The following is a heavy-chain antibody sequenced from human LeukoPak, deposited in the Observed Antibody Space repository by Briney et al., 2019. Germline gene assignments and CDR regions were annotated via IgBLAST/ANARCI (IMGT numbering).Heavy chain of an antibody. D-gene: IGHD3-22*01. J-gene: IGHJ4*02. CDR1: GFTFNNYG. V-gene: IGHV3-30*18. Sequence: PGGSLRLSCAASGFTFNNYGMHWVRQAPGKGLEWVAVISYDGSNKYYTDSVKGRFTISRDNSKNTLYLQMNSLRAEDTAVYYCAKGPSKSSDYYYGGYFDYWGQGTLVTVSS. CDR2: ISYDGSNK. CDR3: AKGPSKSSDYYYGGYFDY.